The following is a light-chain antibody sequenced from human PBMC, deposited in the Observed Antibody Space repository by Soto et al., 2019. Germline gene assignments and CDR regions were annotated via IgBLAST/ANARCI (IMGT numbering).Light chain of an antibody. Sequence: ETVLTQSPDTLSLSPGERVTLSCRASQSVGSYLVWYQQKPGQAPRLLIYGASNRATGIPARFSGSGSGTDFTLTISSLVPEDFAVYYCQHRSNGFRQGTKLEIK. J-gene: IGKJ2*01. CDR2: GAS. CDR3: QHRSNG. CDR1: QSVGSY. V-gene: IGKV3-11*01.